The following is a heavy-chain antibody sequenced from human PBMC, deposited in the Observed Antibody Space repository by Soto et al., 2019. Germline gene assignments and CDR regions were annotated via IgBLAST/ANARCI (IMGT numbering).Heavy chain of an antibody. Sequence: GESLKISCKGSGYSFAPYWIGWVRQVPGKGLEWMGIIYPGDSDTRYSPSFEGQITISVDKSINTAYLQWNSLKASDTAVYYCARASSGFYYYMDVWGTGTTVTVSS. CDR1: GYSFAPYW. J-gene: IGHJ6*03. CDR3: ARASSGFYYYMDV. D-gene: IGHD6-19*01. V-gene: IGHV5-51*01. CDR2: IYPGDSDT.